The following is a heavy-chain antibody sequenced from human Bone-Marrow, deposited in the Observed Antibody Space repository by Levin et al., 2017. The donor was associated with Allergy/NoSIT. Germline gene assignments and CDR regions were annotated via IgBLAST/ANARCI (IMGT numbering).Heavy chain of an antibody. J-gene: IGHJ4*02. V-gene: IGHV5-51*01. CDR3: ARQGYDILTGYYEYYFDY. Sequence: KVSCKGSGYSFSSYWIGWVRQMSGKGLEWMGIIYPHDSDIRYNPSFQGQVTISADKSISTAYLQWSSLKASDTAMYYCARQGYDILTGYYEYYFDYWGQGTLVAVSS. CDR1: GYSFSSYW. CDR2: IYPHDSDI. D-gene: IGHD3-9*01.